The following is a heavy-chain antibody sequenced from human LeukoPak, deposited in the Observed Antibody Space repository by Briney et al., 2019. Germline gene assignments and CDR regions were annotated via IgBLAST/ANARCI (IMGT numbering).Heavy chain of an antibody. CDR2: ISSSSSYI. Sequence: GGSLRLSCAASGFTFSSYSMNWVRQAPGKGLEWVSSISSSSSYIYYADSVKGQFTISRDNAKNSLYLQMNSLRAEDTAVYYCARDGDIVATPGTFDIWGQGTMVTVSS. CDR1: GFTFSSYS. D-gene: IGHD5-12*01. CDR3: ARDGDIVATPGTFDI. J-gene: IGHJ3*02. V-gene: IGHV3-21*01.